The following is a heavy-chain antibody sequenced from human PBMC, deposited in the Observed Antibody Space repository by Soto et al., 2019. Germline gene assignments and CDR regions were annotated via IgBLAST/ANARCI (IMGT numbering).Heavy chain of an antibody. J-gene: IGHJ3*02. D-gene: IGHD3-10*01. CDR3: ARVITMVDDAFDI. Sequence: SETLSLTCTVSGGSISSGGYYLGWIRQHPGKGLEWSGYIYYSGSTYYNPSLKSRVTISVHPSKNQFSLKLSSVTAADTAVYYCARVITMVDDAFDIWGQGTMVTVSS. V-gene: IGHV4-31*03. CDR1: GGSISSGGYY. CDR2: IYYSGST.